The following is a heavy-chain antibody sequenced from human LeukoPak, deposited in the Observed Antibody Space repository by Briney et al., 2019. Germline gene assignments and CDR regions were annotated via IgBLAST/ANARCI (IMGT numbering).Heavy chain of an antibody. D-gene: IGHD3-10*01. J-gene: IGHJ3*02. CDR3: ARDGVLLWFGEPASAFDI. Sequence: GGSLRLSCAASGFTFSSYEMNWVRQAPGKGLEWGSYISSSGSTIYYADYVKGRFTISRDNAKNSLYLQINSLRAGDTAVYYCARDGVLLWFGEPASAFDIWGQGTMVTASS. V-gene: IGHV3-48*03. CDR2: ISSSGSTI. CDR1: GFTFSSYE.